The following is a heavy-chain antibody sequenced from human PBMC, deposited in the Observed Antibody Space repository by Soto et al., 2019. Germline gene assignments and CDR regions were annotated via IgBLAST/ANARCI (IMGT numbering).Heavy chain of an antibody. CDR2: ISGSGGST. CDR1: GFTFNSYA. V-gene: IGHV3-23*01. J-gene: IGHJ4*02. D-gene: IGHD3-10*01. CDR3: AKDWEDYYGSGSYPTN. Sequence: EVQLLESGGGLVQPGGSLRLSCAASGFTFNSYAMSWFRQAPGKGLEWVSAISGSGGSTYYADSVKGRFTISRDNSKNRLYLQMKSLRAADTAVYYCAKDWEDYYGSGSYPTNWGQGTLVTVSS.